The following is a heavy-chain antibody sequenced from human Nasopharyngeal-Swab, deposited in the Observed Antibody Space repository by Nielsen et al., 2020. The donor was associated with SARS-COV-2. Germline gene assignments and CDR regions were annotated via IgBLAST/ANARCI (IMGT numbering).Heavy chain of an antibody. V-gene: IGHV3-30-3*01. Sequence: GESLKISCAASGFTFSSYAMHWVRQAPGKGLEGVAVISYDGSNKYYADSVKGRFTISRDNSKNTLYLQMNSLRAEDTAVYYCARDGRRIQNGMDVWGQGTTVTVSS. CDR3: ARDGRRIQNGMDV. CDR2: ISYDGSNK. D-gene: IGHD5-18*01. CDR1: GFTFSSYA. J-gene: IGHJ6*02.